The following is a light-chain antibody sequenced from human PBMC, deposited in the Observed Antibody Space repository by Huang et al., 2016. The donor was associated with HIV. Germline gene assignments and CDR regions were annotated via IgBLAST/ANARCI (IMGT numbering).Light chain of an antibody. CDR1: QDIDDS. J-gene: IGKJ2*01. CDR2: AAS. Sequence: IQMTQSPSSLSASVGDRVTITCRASQDIDDSFAWYQQKPGKAPNLLLYAASRLISGVPSRFSGSGSGTDHTLTISSLQPGDFATYYCQQYYSPPYTFGQGTNLEIK. CDR3: QQYYSPPYT. V-gene: IGKV1-NL1*01.